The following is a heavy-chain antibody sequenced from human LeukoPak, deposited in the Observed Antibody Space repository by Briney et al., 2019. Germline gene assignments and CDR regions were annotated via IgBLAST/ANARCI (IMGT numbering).Heavy chain of an antibody. J-gene: IGHJ3*02. CDR3: AKPSSSSWYRGAFDI. D-gene: IGHD6-13*01. CDR2: ISGSGGST. CDR1: GFTFSSYA. V-gene: IGHV3-23*01. Sequence: GGSLRLSCAASGFTFSSYAMSWVRQAPGKGLEWVSAISGSGGSTYYADSVKGRFTISRDNSKNTLYLQMNSLRAEDTAVYYCAKPSSSSWYRGAFDIWDQGTMVTVSS.